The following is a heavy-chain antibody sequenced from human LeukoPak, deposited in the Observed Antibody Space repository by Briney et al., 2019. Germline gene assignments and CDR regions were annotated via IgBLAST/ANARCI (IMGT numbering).Heavy chain of an antibody. V-gene: IGHV1-2*02. Sequence: ASVKVSCKAFGYTFTGYYMHWVRQAPGQGLEWMGWINPNSGGTNYAQKFQGRVTMTRDTSISTAYMELSRLRSDDTAVYYCARIFHLDIVVVPAATPFDYWGQGTLVTVSS. CDR3: ARIFHLDIVVVPAATPFDY. J-gene: IGHJ4*02. CDR1: GYTFTGYY. D-gene: IGHD2-2*03. CDR2: INPNSGGT.